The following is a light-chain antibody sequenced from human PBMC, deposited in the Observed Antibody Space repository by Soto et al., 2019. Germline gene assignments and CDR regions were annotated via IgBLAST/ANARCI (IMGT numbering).Light chain of an antibody. V-gene: IGKV3-20*01. CDR1: QTISSNY. CDR3: QQYGRSPPRFT. CDR2: GAS. Sequence: EIVLTQSPGTLSLSPGERVTLSCRASQTISSNYLAWYQQKPGQAPRLLIYGASFRATGIPDRFSGSGSGTDFSLTISRLEPEDFGVYYCQQYGRSPPRFTFGPGTKVDIK. J-gene: IGKJ3*01.